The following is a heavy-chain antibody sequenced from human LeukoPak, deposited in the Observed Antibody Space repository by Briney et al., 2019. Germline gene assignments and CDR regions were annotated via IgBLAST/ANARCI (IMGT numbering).Heavy chain of an antibody. J-gene: IGHJ4*02. CDR3: ARDYGGNSDY. CDR2: ITSTSAYI. Sequence: GGSLRLSCAGSGFTFSPFTMNWVRQAPGKGLEWVSSITSTSAYIYYADSVKGRFTISRDNAKKSPYLQMSSLRDEDTAVYYCARDYGGNSDYWGQGALVTVSS. D-gene: IGHD4-23*01. CDR1: GFTFSPFT. V-gene: IGHV3-21*01.